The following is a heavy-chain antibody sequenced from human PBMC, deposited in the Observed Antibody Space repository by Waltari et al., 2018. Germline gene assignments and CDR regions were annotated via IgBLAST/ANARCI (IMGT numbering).Heavy chain of an antibody. D-gene: IGHD1-26*01. CDR3: ATCPGGPGADY. CDR2: GSPILGRA. V-gene: IGHV1-69*02. J-gene: IGHJ4*02. Sequence: QVQLVQSGAEVKKPGSSVKVSCKASGGTFSSYTISWVRQAPGQGPEWRGRGSPILGRANYAEKFQGRVTITADKSTSTAYMERSSLRSEDRAVYDCATCPGGPGADYWGQGTLVTVSS. CDR1: GGTFSSYT.